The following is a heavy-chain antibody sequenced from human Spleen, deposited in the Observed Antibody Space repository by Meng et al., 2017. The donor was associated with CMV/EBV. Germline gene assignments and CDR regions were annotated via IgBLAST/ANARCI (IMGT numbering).Heavy chain of an antibody. D-gene: IGHD2-2*01. CDR3: ARERLYQPLWGDALDI. CDR2: ISGSGGST. J-gene: IGHJ3*02. CDR1: GFTFTNYA. Sequence: GGSLRLSCAASGFTFTNYAMSWVRQAPGKGLEWVSAISGSGGSTYYADSVKGRFTISRDNSKNTLYLQMNSLRAEDTAVYYCARERLYQPLWGDALDIWGQGTMVTVSS. V-gene: IGHV3-23*01.